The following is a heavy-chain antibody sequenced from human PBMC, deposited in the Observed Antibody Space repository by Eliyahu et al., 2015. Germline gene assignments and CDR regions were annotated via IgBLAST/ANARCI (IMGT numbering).Heavy chain of an antibody. Sequence: QVQLQQWGAGLLKPSETLSLTCAVYGGSFSGYYWSWIRQPPGKGLEWIGKINHSGSTNYNPSLKSRVTISVDTSKNQFSLKLSSVTAADTAVYYCARLWTTVVTPDYWGQGTLVTVSS. CDR2: INHSGST. V-gene: IGHV4-34*01. CDR1: GGSFSGYY. CDR3: ARLWTTVVTPDY. D-gene: IGHD4-23*01. J-gene: IGHJ4*02.